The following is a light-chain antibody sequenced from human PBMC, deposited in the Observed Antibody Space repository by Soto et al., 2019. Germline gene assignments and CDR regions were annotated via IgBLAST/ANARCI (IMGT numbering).Light chain of an antibody. Sequence: EIVFTQSPGTLSFSPGERATLSCRASQSVSSSYLAWYQQKPGQAPRLLIYGASSRATGIPDRFSGSGSGTDFTLTISRLEPEDFAVYYCQQYGSSPFLTLGGGTKVDIK. V-gene: IGKV3-20*01. CDR2: GAS. CDR1: QSVSSSY. J-gene: IGKJ4*01. CDR3: QQYGSSPFLT.